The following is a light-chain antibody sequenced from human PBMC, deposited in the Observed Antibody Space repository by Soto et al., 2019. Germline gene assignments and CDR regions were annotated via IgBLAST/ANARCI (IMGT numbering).Light chain of an antibody. V-gene: IGKV1-9*01. J-gene: IGKJ4*01. Sequence: DIHLTQSPSFLSASVGDRVTITCRPSQAVPNNMPWYKQKPGKPPKLLIYEESTLHSGVPSRFSGRKTGTQFTLTIDSLQPEDFATDCCQQVKTYPRTFGGGTKVEIK. CDR3: QQVKTYPRT. CDR1: QAVPNN. CDR2: EES.